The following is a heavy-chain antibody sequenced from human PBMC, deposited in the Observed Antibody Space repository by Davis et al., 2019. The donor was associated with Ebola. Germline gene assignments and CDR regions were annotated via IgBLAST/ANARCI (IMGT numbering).Heavy chain of an antibody. V-gene: IGHV1-69*13. D-gene: IGHD5-24*01. CDR2: IIPIFGTA. CDR1: GYTFTSYG. J-gene: IGHJ6*02. Sequence: SVKVSCKTSGYTFTSYGISWVRQAPGQGLEWMGGIIPIFGTANYAQKFQGRVTITADESTSTAYMELSSLRSEDTAVYYCARDRRDGYNYNYYYYGMDVWGQGTTVTVSS. CDR3: ARDRRDGYNYNYYYYGMDV.